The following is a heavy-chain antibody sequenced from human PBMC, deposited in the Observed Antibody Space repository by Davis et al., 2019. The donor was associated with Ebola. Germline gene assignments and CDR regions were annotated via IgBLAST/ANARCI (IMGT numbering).Heavy chain of an antibody. J-gene: IGHJ4*02. CDR2: INHSGST. CDR3: ARDTDFWSGYPLTVRFDY. D-gene: IGHD3-3*01. Sequence: MPSETLSLTCAIYGGSFSGYYWSWIRQPPGKGLEWIGEINHSGSTNYNPSLKSRVTISVDTSKNQFSLKLNSVTAADTAVYYCARDTDFWSGYPLTVRFDYWGQGTLVTVSS. V-gene: IGHV4-34*01. CDR1: GGSFSGYY.